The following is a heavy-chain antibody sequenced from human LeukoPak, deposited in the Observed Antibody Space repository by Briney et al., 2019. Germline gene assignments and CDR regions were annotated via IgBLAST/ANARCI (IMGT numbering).Heavy chain of an antibody. CDR2: MNPNSGNT. D-gene: IGHD2-2*01. J-gene: IGHJ4*02. CDR1: GYTFSTYD. Sequence: ASVKVSSKTSGYTFSTYDINWVRQAAGQGLEWMGWMNPNSGNTAFAQKFQGRATITRDTSITPAYLELSSLRFEDTAVYYCARAIRYQLLSDYWGQGTLVTVSS. CDR3: ARAIRYQLLSDY. V-gene: IGHV1-8*03.